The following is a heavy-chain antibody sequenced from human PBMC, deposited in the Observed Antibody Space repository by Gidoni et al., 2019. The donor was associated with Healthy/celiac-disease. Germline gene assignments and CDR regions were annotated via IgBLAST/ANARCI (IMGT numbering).Heavy chain of an antibody. CDR1: GGSISSYY. V-gene: IGHV4-59*01. CDR2: IYYSGST. J-gene: IGHJ6*02. Sequence: QVQLQESGPGLVKPSETLSLTCTVSGGSISSYYWSWIRQPPGKGLEWTGYIYYSGSTNYNPSLKSRVTISVDTSKNQFSLKLSSVTAADTAVYYCARGDPMSGYGMDVWGQGTTVTVSS. CDR3: ARGDPMSGYGMDV.